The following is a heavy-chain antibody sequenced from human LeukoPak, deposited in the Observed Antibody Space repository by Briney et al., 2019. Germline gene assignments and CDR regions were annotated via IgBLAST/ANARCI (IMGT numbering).Heavy chain of an antibody. J-gene: IGHJ3*02. CDR1: GCTISSYY. CDR3: ARVWGSGSYVAFDI. CDR2: IYYSGST. V-gene: IGHV4-59*01. Sequence: WETLSLTCTVSGCTISSYYWNWIRQPPGKGLEWIGYIYYSGSTNYNPSLMSRVTISVDTSKNQFSLKLSSVTAADTAVYYCARVWGSGSYVAFDIWGQGTMVTVSS. D-gene: IGHD3-10*01.